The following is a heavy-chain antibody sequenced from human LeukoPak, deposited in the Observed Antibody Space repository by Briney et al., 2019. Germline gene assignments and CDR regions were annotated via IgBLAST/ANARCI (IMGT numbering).Heavy chain of an antibody. J-gene: IGHJ5*02. D-gene: IGHD3-9*01. Sequence: GGSLRLSCAASGFTFSSYAMSWVRQAPGKGLKWVSAISGSGGSTYYADSVKGRFTISRDNSKNTLYLQMNSLRAEDTAVYYCAKTPGDILTGGPWGQGTLVTVSS. CDR2: ISGSGGST. V-gene: IGHV3-23*01. CDR1: GFTFSSYA. CDR3: AKTPGDILTGGP.